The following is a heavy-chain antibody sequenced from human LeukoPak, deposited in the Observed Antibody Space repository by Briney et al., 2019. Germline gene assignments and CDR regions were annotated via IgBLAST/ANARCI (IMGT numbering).Heavy chain of an antibody. CDR3: VRWQSGSMFHPP. Sequence: KSSKTLSLTCTVSGGSISSSSHYWGWIRQPPGKGLEWIGSIYYSGTTAYNPSLKSRVTISVDTSKNQFSLKLSSVTAADTAVYYCVRWQSGSMFHPPWGQGTLVTVSS. CDR2: IYYSGTT. J-gene: IGHJ5*02. V-gene: IGHV4-39*01. D-gene: IGHD3-10*02. CDR1: GGSISSSSHY.